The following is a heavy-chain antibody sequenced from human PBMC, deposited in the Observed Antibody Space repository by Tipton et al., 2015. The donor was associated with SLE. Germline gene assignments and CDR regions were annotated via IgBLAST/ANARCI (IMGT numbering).Heavy chain of an antibody. Sequence: QSGPEVKRPGASMKLSCKASGYTFTNYYMHWVRQAPGQGLEWMGIINPSGGSTIYAQKFQGRVTMTRDTFTSTVYMDLSSLRSEDTAVYYCARVPNWGSGRDAFDIWGQGTMVSVSS. J-gene: IGHJ3*02. CDR3: ARVPNWGSGRDAFDI. D-gene: IGHD7-27*01. CDR2: INPSGGST. CDR1: GYTFTNYY. V-gene: IGHV1-46*01.